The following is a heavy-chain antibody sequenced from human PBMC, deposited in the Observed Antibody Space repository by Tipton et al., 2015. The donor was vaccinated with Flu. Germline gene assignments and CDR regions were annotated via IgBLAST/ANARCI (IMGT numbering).Heavy chain of an antibody. CDR1: GFTFSSYW. Sequence: SLRLSCAASGFTFSSYWMSWVRQAPGKGLEWVANIKQDGSEKYYVDSVKGRFTISRDNAKNSLYLQMNSLRAEDTAVYFCARDQLTDYGGTTSGLGGRNAALDIWGEGTIVTVSS. CDR2: IKQDGSEK. J-gene: IGHJ3*02. V-gene: IGHV3-7*01. D-gene: IGHD4-23*01. CDR3: ARDQLTDYGGTTSGLGGRNAALDI.